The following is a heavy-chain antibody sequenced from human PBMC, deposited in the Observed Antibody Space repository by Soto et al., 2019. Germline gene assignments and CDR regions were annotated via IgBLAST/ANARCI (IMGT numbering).Heavy chain of an antibody. Sequence: GASVKVSCKASGYTFTSYYMHWVRQAPGQGLEWTGIINPSGGSTSYAQKFQGRVTMTRDTSTSTVYMELSSLRSEDTAVYYCASGCSGGSCYSGLDYWGQGTLVTVSS. V-gene: IGHV1-46*03. CDR2: INPSGGST. J-gene: IGHJ4*02. CDR3: ASGCSGGSCYSGLDY. CDR1: GYTFTSYY. D-gene: IGHD2-15*01.